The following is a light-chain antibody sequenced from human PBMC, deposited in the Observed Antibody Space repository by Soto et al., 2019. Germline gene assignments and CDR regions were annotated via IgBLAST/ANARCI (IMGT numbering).Light chain of an antibody. CDR2: GAS. Sequence: EIVMTQSPATLSVSPGDRATLFCRASQSVSRNLAWHQQKPGQAPRLLIYGASSRATGIPDRFSGSGSGTDFTLTISSLEPEDFAVYYCQQRSNWPPITFGQGTRLEIK. V-gene: IGKV3-11*01. CDR3: QQRSNWPPIT. J-gene: IGKJ5*01. CDR1: QSVSRN.